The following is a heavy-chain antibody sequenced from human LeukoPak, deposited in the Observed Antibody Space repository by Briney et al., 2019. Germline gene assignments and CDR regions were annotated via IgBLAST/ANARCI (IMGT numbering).Heavy chain of an antibody. Sequence: PGGSLRLSCAASGFTFSSYWMSWVRQAPGKGLEWVANINQDGSEKYHVDSVKGRFTISRDNAKNSLYLQMNSLRAEDTAVYYCARFKGFGRYYMDVWGKGTTVTVSS. CDR2: INQDGSEK. D-gene: IGHD3-10*01. J-gene: IGHJ6*03. CDR3: ARFKGFGRYYMDV. V-gene: IGHV3-7*01. CDR1: GFTFSSYW.